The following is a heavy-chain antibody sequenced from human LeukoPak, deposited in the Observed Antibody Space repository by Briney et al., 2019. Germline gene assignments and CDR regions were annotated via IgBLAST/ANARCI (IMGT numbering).Heavy chain of an antibody. CDR1: GGSISTYY. CDR2: MYHSGST. Sequence: SETLSLTCTLSGGSISTYYWSWVRQPPGKGLEWIGTMYHSGSTYYNPSLKSRVTISVDTSKNQFSLRLSSVTAADTAVYYCARYDVWGSYRAFDYWGQGTLVTVSS. J-gene: IGHJ4*02. V-gene: IGHV4-59*08. D-gene: IGHD3-16*02. CDR3: ARYDVWGSYRAFDY.